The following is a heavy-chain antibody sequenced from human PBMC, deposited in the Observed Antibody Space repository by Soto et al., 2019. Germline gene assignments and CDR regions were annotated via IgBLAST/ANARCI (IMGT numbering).Heavy chain of an antibody. Sequence: QVQLVESGGGVVQPGRSLRLSCAASGFTFSSYAMHWVRQAPGKGLEWVAVIWYDGSNKYYADSVKGRFTISRDNSKNTLYLQMNSLRAEDTAVYYCARGNGAATLDYNWFDPWGQGTLVTVSS. V-gene: IGHV3-33*08. J-gene: IGHJ5*02. D-gene: IGHD2-15*01. CDR1: GFTFSSYA. CDR2: IWYDGSNK. CDR3: ARGNGAATLDYNWFDP.